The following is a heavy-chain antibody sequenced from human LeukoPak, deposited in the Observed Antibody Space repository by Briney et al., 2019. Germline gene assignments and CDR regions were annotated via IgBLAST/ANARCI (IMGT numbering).Heavy chain of an antibody. CDR2: IYTSGST. D-gene: IGHD2/OR15-2a*01. V-gene: IGHV4-4*09. CDR1: GGSISSYY. J-gene: IGHJ6*03. CDR3: ARYYGYYYYYMDV. Sequence: SETLSLTCTVSGGSISSYYWSWIRQPPGKGLEWIGYIYTSGSTNYNPSLKSRVTISVDTSKNQFSLKLSSVTAADTAVYYCARYYGYYYYYMDVWGKGTTVTVSS.